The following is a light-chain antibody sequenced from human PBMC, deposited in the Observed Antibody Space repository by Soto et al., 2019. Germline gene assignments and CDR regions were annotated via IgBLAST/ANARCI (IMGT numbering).Light chain of an antibody. J-gene: IGLJ3*02. Sequence: QSVLTQPPSVSAAPGQKVTISCSGSSSNIGTNYVSWYQQLPRRAPKLVIFDNSKRPSGIPDRFSGSKSGSSATLGVTGLQTGDEADYYCGTWDSDLSAEVFGGGTKVTVL. CDR3: GTWDSDLSAEV. CDR1: SSNIGTNY. CDR2: DNS. V-gene: IGLV1-51*01.